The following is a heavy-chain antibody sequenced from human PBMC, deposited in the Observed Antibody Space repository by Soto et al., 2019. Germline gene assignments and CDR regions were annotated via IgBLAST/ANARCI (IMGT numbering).Heavy chain of an antibody. Sequence: QVQLVQSGAEVKKPGASVKVSCKASGYTFTSYAMHWVRQAPGQRLEWMGWINAGNGNTKYSQKFQGRVTITRDTSASTAYVELSSLRAEDTAVYYCASRAVAGKGSDYWGQGTLVTVSS. J-gene: IGHJ4*02. V-gene: IGHV1-3*01. CDR1: GYTFTSYA. CDR2: INAGNGNT. CDR3: ASRAVAGKGSDY. D-gene: IGHD6-19*01.